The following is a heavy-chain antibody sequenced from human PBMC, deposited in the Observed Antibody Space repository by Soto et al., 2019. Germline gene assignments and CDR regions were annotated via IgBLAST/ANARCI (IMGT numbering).Heavy chain of an antibody. J-gene: IGHJ6*03. CDR3: ARGYYDFWSGYWDGYYYYYYMDV. CDR1: GFTLSGSR. V-gene: IGHV3-73*01. CDR2: IRSKADSYAT. D-gene: IGHD3-3*01. Sequence: GGSLRLSCAASGFTLSGSRIHWVRQASGKGLEWVGRIRSKADSYATAYAASVKGRFTISRDDSKNTAYLQMNSLKTEDTAVYYCARGYYDFWSGYWDGYYYYYYMDVWGKGTTVTVSS.